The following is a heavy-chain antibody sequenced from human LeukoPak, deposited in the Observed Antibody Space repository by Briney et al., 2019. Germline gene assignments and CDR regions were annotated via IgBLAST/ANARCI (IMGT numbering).Heavy chain of an antibody. Sequence: PSETLSLTCTVSGYSISSGYYWGWIRQPPGKGLEWIGSIYHSGSTYYNPSLKSRVTISVDTSKNQFSLKLSSVTAADTAVYYCAGHYYDSSGYGAFDIWGQGTMVTVSS. CDR3: AGHYYDSSGYGAFDI. CDR1: GYSISSGYY. CDR2: IYHSGST. J-gene: IGHJ3*02. D-gene: IGHD3-22*01. V-gene: IGHV4-38-2*02.